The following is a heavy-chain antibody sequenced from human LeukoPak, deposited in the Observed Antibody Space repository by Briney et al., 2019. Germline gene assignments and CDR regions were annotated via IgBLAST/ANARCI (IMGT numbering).Heavy chain of an antibody. CDR3: AKLTGYCSGGSCYPIDY. J-gene: IGHJ4*02. D-gene: IGHD2-15*01. CDR1: GFTFSSYA. V-gene: IGHV3-23*01. Sequence: GGSLRLSCAASGFTFSSYAMSWVRQAPGKGLEWVSAISGSGGSTYYADPVKGRFTISRDNSKNTLYLQMNSLRAEDTAVYYCAKLTGYCSGGSCYPIDYWGQGTLVTVSS. CDR2: ISGSGGST.